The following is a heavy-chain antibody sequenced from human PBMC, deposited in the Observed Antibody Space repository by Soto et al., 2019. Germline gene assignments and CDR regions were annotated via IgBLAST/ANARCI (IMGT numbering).Heavy chain of an antibody. CDR1: GSSVSSGNYY. V-gene: IGHV4-61*01. D-gene: IGHD1-26*01. J-gene: IGHJ4*02. Sequence: QVQLQESGSGLVKPSETLSLTCTVSGSSVSSGNYYWSWIRQPPGKGLEWIGYIFHTGTTNYNPSLKSRVSISLDTSMNQFSLKLSSVTPADTAVYYCTRAPVSGSYCFDFWGQGTPVTISS. CDR2: IFHTGTT. CDR3: TRAPVSGSYCFDF.